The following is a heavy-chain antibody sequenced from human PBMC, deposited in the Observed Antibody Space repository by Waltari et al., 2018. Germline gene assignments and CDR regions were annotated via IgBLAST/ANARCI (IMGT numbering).Heavy chain of an antibody. CDR3: ARHLYSIDYLELAK. D-gene: IGHD3-22*01. Sequence: KGLEWVSGISDSGVITKYADSVKGRFTVSRDNSKNTVFLHLNSLRAEDTAIYYCARHLYSIDYLELAKWGQGTLVTVSS. V-gene: IGHV3-23*01. J-gene: IGHJ4*02. CDR2: ISDSGVIT.